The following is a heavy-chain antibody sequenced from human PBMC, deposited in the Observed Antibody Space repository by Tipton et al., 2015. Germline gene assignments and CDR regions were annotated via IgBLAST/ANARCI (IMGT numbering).Heavy chain of an antibody. V-gene: IGHV4-31*03. D-gene: IGHD3-22*01. CDR2: IYYSGST. CDR1: GGSISSGGYY. CDR3: ARDRLNYYDSSGPVPYYAMDV. Sequence: TLSLTCTVSGGSISSGGYYWSWIRQHPGKGLEWIGYIYYSGSTYYNPSLKSRVTISADTSKNQFSLNLSSVTAAGTAVYYCARDRLNYYDSSGPVPYYAMDVWGQGTTVTVSS. J-gene: IGHJ6*02.